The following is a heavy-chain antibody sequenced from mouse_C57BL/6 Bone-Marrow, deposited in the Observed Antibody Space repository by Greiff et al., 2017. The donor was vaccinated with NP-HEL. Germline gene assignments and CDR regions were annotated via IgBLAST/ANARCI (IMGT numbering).Heavy chain of an antibody. Sequence: VQLQQPGAELVKPGASVKLSCKASGYTFTSYWMHWVKQRPGQGLEWIGMIHPNSGSTNYNEKFKSKATLTVDKSSSTAYMQLSSLTSEDSAVYYCARGYGNYEVSWFAYWGQGTLVTVSA. V-gene: IGHV1-64*01. CDR1: GYTFTSYW. CDR2: IHPNSGST. CDR3: ARGYGNYEVSWFAY. D-gene: IGHD2-10*02. J-gene: IGHJ3*01.